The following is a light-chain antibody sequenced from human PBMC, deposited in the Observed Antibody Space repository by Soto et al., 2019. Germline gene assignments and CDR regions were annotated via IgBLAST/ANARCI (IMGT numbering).Light chain of an antibody. CDR1: QSITRN. CDR3: QQYNNWPMWT. CDR2: GAS. V-gene: IGKV3-15*01. J-gene: IGKJ1*01. Sequence: IVLTHSPATLSVSPWERSTISFRSSQSITRNLAWYQQSPGQAPRLLIYGASTRATGIPARFSGSGSGTEFTLTINSLQSEDFAVYYCQQYNNWPMWTFGQGTKVDIK.